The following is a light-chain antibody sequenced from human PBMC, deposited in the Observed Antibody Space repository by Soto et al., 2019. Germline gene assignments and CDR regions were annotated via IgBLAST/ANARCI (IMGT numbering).Light chain of an antibody. CDR3: QQYNSWPLT. Sequence: EIVLTQSPGTLSLSPGERATLSCRASQSVSSSYLAWYQQKPGQAPRLLIYGASTGATGIPGRLSGSGSGTEFTLTISSLQSEYFAVYSSQQYNSWPLTFGGGTKV. J-gene: IGKJ4*01. V-gene: IGKV3-15*01. CDR2: GAS. CDR1: QSVSSSY.